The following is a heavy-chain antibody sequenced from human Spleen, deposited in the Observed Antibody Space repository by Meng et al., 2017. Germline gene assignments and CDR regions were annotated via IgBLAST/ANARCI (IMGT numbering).Heavy chain of an antibody. CDR3: TTGLSGIKMVRGVFGAYYYYGMDV. J-gene: IGHJ6*02. CDR1: GFTFINAW. CDR2: IKSKSDGGTI. D-gene: IGHD3-10*01. Sequence: GGSLRLSCAASGFTFINAWMSWVRQAPGKGLEWVGRIKSKSDGGTIDYAAHGQGRFTISRDDSKNTLYLQMNSLKTDDTAVYYCTTGLSGIKMVRGVFGAYYYYGMDVWGQGTTVTVSS. V-gene: IGHV3-15*01.